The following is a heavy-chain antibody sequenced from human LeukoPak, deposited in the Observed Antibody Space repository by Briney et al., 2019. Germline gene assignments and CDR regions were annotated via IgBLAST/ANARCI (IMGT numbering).Heavy chain of an antibody. D-gene: IGHD2-2*01. V-gene: IGHV4-59*01. Sequence: SETLSLTCTVSGGSISSYYWSWIRQPPGKGLEWIGYTYYTGSTNYNPSLKSRVTISVDTSKIQFSLELSSVTAADTAVYYCARDGRIRGYCSSSCHSVDAFDIWGQGTMVTVSS. CDR3: ARDGRIRGYCSSSCHSVDAFDI. J-gene: IGHJ3*02. CDR2: TYYTGST. CDR1: GGSISSYY.